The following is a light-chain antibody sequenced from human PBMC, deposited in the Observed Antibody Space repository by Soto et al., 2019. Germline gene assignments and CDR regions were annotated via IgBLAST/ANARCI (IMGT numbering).Light chain of an antibody. CDR3: YSYTTTSTYV. V-gene: IGLV2-14*01. CDR2: EVT. Sequence: QSALTQPPSVSGSPGQSVTISCTGTTSDVGGYHFVSWYQQHPGKAPKLMIYEVTNRPSGVSDRFSGSKSGNTASLTISGLQAEDEADYYCYSYTTTSTYVFGSGTKVTVL. J-gene: IGLJ1*01. CDR1: TSDVGGYHF.